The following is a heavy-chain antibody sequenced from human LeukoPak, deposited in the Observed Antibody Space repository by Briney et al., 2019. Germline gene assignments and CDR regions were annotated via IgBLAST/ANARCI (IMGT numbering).Heavy chain of an antibody. J-gene: IGHJ4*02. CDR3: ARGSGIAVAGLDY. Sequence: ASVKVSCKASGYTFTSYYMHWVRQAPGQGLEWMGIINPSCGSTSYAQKFQGRVTMTRETSTSTVYMELSSLRSQDTAVYYCARGSGIAVAGLDYWGQGTLVTVS. CDR1: GYTFTSYY. CDR2: INPSCGST. V-gene: IGHV1-46*03. D-gene: IGHD6-19*01.